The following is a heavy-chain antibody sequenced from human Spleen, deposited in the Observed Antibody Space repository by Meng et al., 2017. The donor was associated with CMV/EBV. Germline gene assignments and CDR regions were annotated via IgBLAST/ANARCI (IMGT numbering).Heavy chain of an antibody. CDR3: AKEGYDFWSGSYYFDY. Sequence: QGEVVESGGGVVQPGGSLRLSCAASGFTFSSYGMHWVRQAPGKGLEWVAFIRYDGSNKYYADSVKGRFTISRDNSKNTLYLQMNSLRAEDTAVYYCAKEGYDFWSGSYYFDYWGQGTLVTVSS. CDR2: IRYDGSNK. J-gene: IGHJ4*02. CDR1: GFTFSSYG. D-gene: IGHD3-3*01. V-gene: IGHV3-30*02.